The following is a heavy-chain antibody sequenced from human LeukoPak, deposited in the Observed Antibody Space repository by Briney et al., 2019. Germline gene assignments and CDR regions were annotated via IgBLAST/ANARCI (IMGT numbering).Heavy chain of an antibody. J-gene: IGHJ4*02. CDR2: IRSKTEDGTK. CDR3: TKYYYDSSGFYYHYDY. D-gene: IGHD3-22*01. V-gene: IGHV3-15*01. Sequence: GGYLRLSGAASGFTRSNVWMRWVRQGPGKGLEWGSRIRSKTEDGTKEYAATVKGRFTISRDDTKNTLYLQMYSLKTEDTAVYYCTKYYYDSSGFYYHYDYWGQGTLVTVSS. CDR1: GFTRSNVW.